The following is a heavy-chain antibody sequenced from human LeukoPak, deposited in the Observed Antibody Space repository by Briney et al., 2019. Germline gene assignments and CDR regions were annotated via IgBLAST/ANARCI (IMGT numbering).Heavy chain of an antibody. D-gene: IGHD3-10*01. J-gene: IGHJ4*02. V-gene: IGHV3-7*01. CDR3: ARDRYYYGSGSYRV. CDR1: GFTFSSYW. CDR2: IKQDGSEK. Sequence: PGGSLRLSCAASGFTFSSYWMSWVRQAPGKGLEWVANIKQDGSEKYYVDSVKGRFTISRDNAKNSLYLQMNSLRAEDTAVYYCARDRYYYGSGSYRVWGQGTLVTVSS.